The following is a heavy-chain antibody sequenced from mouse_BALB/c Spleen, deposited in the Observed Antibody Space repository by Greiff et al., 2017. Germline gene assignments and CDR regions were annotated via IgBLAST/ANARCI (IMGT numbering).Heavy chain of an antibody. J-gene: IGHJ1*01. CDR3: AKEDYYGSSYWYFDV. Sequence: VQRVESGPSLVQPSQSLSITCTVSGFSLTSYGVHWVRQSPGKGLEWLGVIWRGGSTDYNAAFMSRLSITKDNSKSQVFFKMNSLQADDTAIYYCAKEDYYGSSYWYFDVWGAGTTVTVSS. V-gene: IGHV2-5-1*01. D-gene: IGHD1-1*01. CDR1: GFSLTSYG. CDR2: IWRGGST.